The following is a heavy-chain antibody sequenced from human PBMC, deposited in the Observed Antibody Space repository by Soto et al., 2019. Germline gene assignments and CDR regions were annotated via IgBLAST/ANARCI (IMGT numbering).Heavy chain of an antibody. CDR2: ISGSGGST. D-gene: IGHD3-10*01. J-gene: IGHJ6*02. V-gene: IGHV3-23*01. Sequence: LRLSCAASGFTFSSYAMSWVRQAPGKGLEWVSAISGSGGSTYYADSVKGRFTISRDNSKNTLYLQMNSLRAEDTAVYYCAKDISWFGELNHYYYYGMDVWGQGTTVTVSS. CDR3: AKDISWFGELNHYYYYGMDV. CDR1: GFTFSSYA.